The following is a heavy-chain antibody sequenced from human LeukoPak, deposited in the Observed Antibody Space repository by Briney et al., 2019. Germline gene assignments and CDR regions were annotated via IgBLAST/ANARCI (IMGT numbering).Heavy chain of an antibody. CDR2: INSDGSST. D-gene: IGHD6-13*01. Sequence: PGGSLRLSCAASGSSFSTDWMHWVRQAPGNGLVWVSRINSDGSSTTYADTVKGRFTISRDNAKNTLYLQMNSLRAEDTAVYYCVRHIAATVPWGQGTLVTVSS. J-gene: IGHJ5*02. CDR3: VRHIAATVP. V-gene: IGHV3-74*01. CDR1: GSSFSTDW.